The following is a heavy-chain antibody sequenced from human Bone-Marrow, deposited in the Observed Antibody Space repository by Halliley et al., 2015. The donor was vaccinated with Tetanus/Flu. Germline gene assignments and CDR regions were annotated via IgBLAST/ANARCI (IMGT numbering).Heavy chain of an antibody. CDR3: AKDDLDY. CDR1: GFIFDDYA. J-gene: IGHJ4*02. Sequence: SLRLSCVGSGFIFDDYAMHWIRQAPGKGLEWISSISWHSGNRGYRGSVKGRFTISRDNAKNSLYLQMDSLRPEDTALYYCAKDDLDYWGQGALVTVSS. CDR2: ISWHSGNR. V-gene: IGHV3-9*01.